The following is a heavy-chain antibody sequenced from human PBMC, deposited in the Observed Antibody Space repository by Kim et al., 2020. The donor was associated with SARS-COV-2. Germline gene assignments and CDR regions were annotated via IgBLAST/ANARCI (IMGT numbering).Heavy chain of an antibody. J-gene: IGHJ5*02. V-gene: IGHV1-46*03. D-gene: IGHD6-19*01. Sequence: AQQFKGRVDMTRDTSTSTVYMELSSLRSEDTAVYYCARSAVAGRGNWFDPWGQGTLVTVSS. CDR3: ARSAVAGRGNWFDP.